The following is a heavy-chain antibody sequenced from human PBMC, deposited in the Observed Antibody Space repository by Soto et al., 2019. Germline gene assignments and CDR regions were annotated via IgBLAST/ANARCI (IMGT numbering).Heavy chain of an antibody. Sequence: QEQLVQSGAEVKKPGASVKVSCKASGYTFSGYYIHWLRQAPGQGLEWMGWINPNSGGTNYAQKFKGRVTVTRDTPTSTAYMELSRLTSDDTAVYYCARSLTEGYCTITGCYTRPLYGMDVWGKGPRSPSPQ. V-gene: IGHV1-2*02. J-gene: IGHJ6*01. CDR1: GYTFSGYY. CDR2: INPNSGGT. CDR3: ARSLTEGYCTITGCYTRPLYGMDV. D-gene: IGHD2-2*02.